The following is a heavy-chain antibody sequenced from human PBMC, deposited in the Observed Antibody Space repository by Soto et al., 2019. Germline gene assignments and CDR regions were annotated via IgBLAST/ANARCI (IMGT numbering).Heavy chain of an antibody. J-gene: IGHJ4*02. CDR2: IYYSGST. V-gene: IGHV4-59*12. D-gene: IGHD2-8*02. Sequence: SETLSLSCTVSGGSIISYYWSWIRQPPGKGLEWIGYIYYSGSTNYNPSLKSRVTISVDTSKNQFSLKLTSVTAADTAVYYCARDKITGLFDYWGQGTLVTVSS. CDR1: GGSIISYY. CDR3: ARDKITGLFDY.